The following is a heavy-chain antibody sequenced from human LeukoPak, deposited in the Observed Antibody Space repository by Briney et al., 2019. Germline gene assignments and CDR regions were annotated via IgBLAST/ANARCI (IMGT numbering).Heavy chain of an antibody. Sequence: SETLSLTCTVSGYSISSGYYWGWIRQPPGKGLEWIGSIYHSGSTYYNPSLKSRVTISVDTSKNQFSLKLSSVTAADTAVYYCARDLGEVPEYWGQGTLVTVSS. CDR3: ARDLGEVPEY. CDR1: GYSISSGYY. V-gene: IGHV4-38-2*02. J-gene: IGHJ4*02. D-gene: IGHD2-2*01. CDR2: IYHSGST.